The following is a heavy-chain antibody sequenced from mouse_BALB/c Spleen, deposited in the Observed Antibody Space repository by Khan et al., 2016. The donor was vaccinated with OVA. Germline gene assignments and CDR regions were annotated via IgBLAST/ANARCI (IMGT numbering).Heavy chain of an antibody. D-gene: IGHD1-1*01. V-gene: IGHV1-9*01. CDR2: ILPGSGII. J-gene: IGHJ2*01. CDR3: ARVNYGSRDYFDY. Sequence: QVQLKESGADLMKPGAPVKISCKVTGYTFSTYWIEWIKQRPGHGLEWIGEILPGSGIIKYNEKFKGKATFTADTSSNTAYMQLSSLTSEDSAVYYCARVNYGSRDYFDYWGQGTTLTVSS. CDR1: GYTFSTYW.